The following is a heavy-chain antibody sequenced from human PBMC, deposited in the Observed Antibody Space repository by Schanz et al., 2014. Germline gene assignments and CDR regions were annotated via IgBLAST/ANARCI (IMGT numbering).Heavy chain of an antibody. CDR1: GGSFSGYY. J-gene: IGHJ4*02. D-gene: IGHD2-2*01. V-gene: IGHV4-34*01. CDR2: INHGGST. Sequence: QVQLQQWGAGLLKPSETLSLTCAVYGGSFSGYYWSWIRQPPGKGLEWIAEINHGGSTNYNPSLKSRVTISVDPYKNQCSLKLRSGTAADTAVYYCARAARRTRVVPLYFDYWGQGTLVTVSS. CDR3: ARAARRTRVVPLYFDY.